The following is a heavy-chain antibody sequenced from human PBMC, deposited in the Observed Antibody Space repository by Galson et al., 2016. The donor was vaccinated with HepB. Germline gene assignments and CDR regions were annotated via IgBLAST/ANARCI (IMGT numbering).Heavy chain of an antibody. D-gene: IGHD2-2*01. CDR3: ARAAIIPGARMVFDP. CDR1: GASISDSNW. Sequence: SLTCAVYGASISDSNWWTWVRQVLGKGLEWIGEIYHTGTSNNNPFLSSRFTLSVDKSRNQISLNVTSVTAADTAVYYCARAAIIPGARMVFDPWGQGILVTVSS. CDR2: IYHTGTS. J-gene: IGHJ5*02. V-gene: IGHV4-4*02.